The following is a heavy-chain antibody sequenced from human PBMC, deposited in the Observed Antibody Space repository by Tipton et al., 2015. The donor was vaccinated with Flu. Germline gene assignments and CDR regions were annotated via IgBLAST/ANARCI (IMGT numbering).Heavy chain of an antibody. J-gene: IGHJ1*01. CDR3: ARLTTVVTPEYFQH. D-gene: IGHD4-23*01. CDR2: INPNSGGT. CDR1: GYTFTGYY. Sequence: QLVQSGAEVKKPGASVKVSCKASGYTFTGYYMHWVRQAPEQGLEWMGWINPNSGGTNYAQKFQGRVTMTRDTSISTAYMELSRLRSDDTAVYYCARLTTVVTPEYFQHWGQGTLVTVSS. V-gene: IGHV1-2*02.